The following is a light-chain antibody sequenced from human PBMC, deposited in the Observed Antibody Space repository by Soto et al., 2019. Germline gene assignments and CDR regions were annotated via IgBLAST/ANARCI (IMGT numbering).Light chain of an antibody. Sequence: DIQMTQSPSTLSASVGDRVTITCRASQSISNWLAWYQQKPGKAPKLLIYDASNLETGVPSSFSGSGSGTKFTLTISSLQPDDFATYYCQQCNSYPWTFGQGTKVEIK. V-gene: IGKV1-5*01. CDR3: QQCNSYPWT. J-gene: IGKJ1*01. CDR1: QSISNW. CDR2: DAS.